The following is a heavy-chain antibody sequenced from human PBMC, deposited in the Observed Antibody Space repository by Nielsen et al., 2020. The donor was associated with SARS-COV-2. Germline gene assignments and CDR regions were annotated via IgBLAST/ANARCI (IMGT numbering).Heavy chain of an antibody. CDR3: ARQPWFYGSGSDNWFDP. Sequence: GGSLRLSCKGSGYSFTSYWIGWVRQMPGKGLEWMEIIYPGDSDTRYSPSFQGQVTISADKSISTAYLQWSSLKASDTAMYYCARQPWFYGSGSDNWFDPWGQGTLVTVSS. CDR1: GYSFTSYW. J-gene: IGHJ5*02. D-gene: IGHD3-10*01. V-gene: IGHV5-51*01. CDR2: IYPGDSDT.